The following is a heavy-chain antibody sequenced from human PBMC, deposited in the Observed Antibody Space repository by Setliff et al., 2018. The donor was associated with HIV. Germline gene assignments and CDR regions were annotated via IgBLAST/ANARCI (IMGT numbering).Heavy chain of an antibody. J-gene: IGHJ4*02. V-gene: IGHV4-39*02. CDR3: TREGRGDPAMATTRIDY. D-gene: IGHD1-1*01. Sequence: SETLSLTCSVSGDSISSGSYCWGWIRQTPGKGLEWIGNIYYTGFAYYNPYLKSRVTISLDTSKTHFFLNLTSVTDADTAVYFCTREGRGDPAMATTRIDYWGQGKLVTVSS. CDR1: GDSISSGSYC. CDR2: IYYTGFA.